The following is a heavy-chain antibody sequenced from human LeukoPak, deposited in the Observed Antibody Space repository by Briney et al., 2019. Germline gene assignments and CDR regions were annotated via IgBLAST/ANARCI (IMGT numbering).Heavy chain of an antibody. CDR1: GSTFTGYY. D-gene: IGHD6-19*01. CDR2: INPNSGGT. CDR3: ARERPYSSGWAFDY. Sequence: ASVKVSCKASGSTFTGYYMHWVRQAPGQGLEWMGWINPNSGGTNYAQKFQGRVTMTRDTSISTAYMELSRLRSDDTAVYYCARERPYSSGWAFDYWGQGTLVTVSS. J-gene: IGHJ4*02. V-gene: IGHV1-2*02.